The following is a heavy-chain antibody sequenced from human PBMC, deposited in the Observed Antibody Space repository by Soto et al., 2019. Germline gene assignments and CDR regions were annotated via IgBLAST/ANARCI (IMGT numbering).Heavy chain of an antibody. CDR1: GGTLSSSA. CDR2: IIPIYGTT. Sequence: QVQLVQSGAEVKKPGSSVKVSCKASGGTLSSSAISWVRQAPGQGLEWMGGIIPIYGTTNYAQKFQDRVTITADESTSTAYMERSSLRAEDTAVYYCARNMGGCSAGSCRYNWFDPWGQGTLVTVSS. J-gene: IGHJ5*02. D-gene: IGHD2-15*01. V-gene: IGHV1-69*01. CDR3: ARNMGGCSAGSCRYNWFDP.